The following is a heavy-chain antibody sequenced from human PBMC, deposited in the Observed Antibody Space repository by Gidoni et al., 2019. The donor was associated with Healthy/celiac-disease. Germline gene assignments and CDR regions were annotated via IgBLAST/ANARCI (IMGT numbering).Heavy chain of an antibody. D-gene: IGHD1-26*01. J-gene: IGHJ4*02. CDR1: GGSVSSGSYY. CDR3: ARRSGSYSGHFDY. V-gene: IGHV4-61*01. Sequence: QVQLQESGPGLVKPSETLSLTCTVSGGSVSSGSYYWSWIRQPPGKGLEWIGYIYYSGSTNYNPSLKSRVTISVDTSKNQFSLKLSSVTAADTAVYYCARRSGSYSGHFDYWGQGTLVTVSS. CDR2: IYYSGST.